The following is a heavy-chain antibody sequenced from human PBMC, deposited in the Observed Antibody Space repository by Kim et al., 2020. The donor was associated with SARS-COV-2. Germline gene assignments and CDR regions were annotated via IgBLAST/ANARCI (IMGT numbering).Heavy chain of an antibody. V-gene: IGHV3-66*01. J-gene: IGHJ4*02. CDR3: AREPSTYFDY. Sequence: TKYDADSVEGRYTISRDDSKNTVYLQMNSLRAEDTAVYFCAREPSTYFDYWGQGTLVTVSS. CDR2: TK.